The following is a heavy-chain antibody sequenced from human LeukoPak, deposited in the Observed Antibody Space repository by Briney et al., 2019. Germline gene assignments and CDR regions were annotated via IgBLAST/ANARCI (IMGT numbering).Heavy chain of an antibody. Sequence: GESLNISCKGSGYSFTTYWIGWVRQMPGKDLDWMAIVYPGDSESRCSPSFQGQVTISADKSISTAYLQWSSLKASDTAMYYCARRIDYYDSSPFDYWGQGTLVTVSS. V-gene: IGHV5-51*01. CDR2: VYPGDSES. D-gene: IGHD3-22*01. CDR3: ARRIDYYDSSPFDY. J-gene: IGHJ4*02. CDR1: GYSFTTYW.